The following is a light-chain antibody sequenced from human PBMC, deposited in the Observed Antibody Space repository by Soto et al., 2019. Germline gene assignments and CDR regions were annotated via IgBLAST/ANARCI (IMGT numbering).Light chain of an antibody. CDR1: QSVSRNY. CDR2: GAS. Sequence: EIVLTQSPGTLSLSPGERATLSCRASQSVSRNYLAWYQQTPGQAPRLLIYGASSRATGVPDRFSGTGSGTDFTLTISRLEPEDFALYYCQQYFSSPLTFGGGTKVDI. J-gene: IGKJ4*01. V-gene: IGKV3-20*01. CDR3: QQYFSSPLT.